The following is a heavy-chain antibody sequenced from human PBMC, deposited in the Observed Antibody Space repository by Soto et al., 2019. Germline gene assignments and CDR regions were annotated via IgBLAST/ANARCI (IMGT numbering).Heavy chain of an antibody. CDR3: VKGNQLLRYYFEY. CDR2: ITSNGDNT. V-gene: IGHV3-64D*06. D-gene: IGHD2-2*01. Sequence: ETLRLSCSASGFTFSNFAMHWVRQAPGKGLEYVSGITSNGDNTYHADSVQGRFTISRDNSKSTLYLQMTSLRVEDTAVYYCVKGNQLLRYYFEYWGRGALVTVSS. J-gene: IGHJ4*02. CDR1: GFTFSNFA.